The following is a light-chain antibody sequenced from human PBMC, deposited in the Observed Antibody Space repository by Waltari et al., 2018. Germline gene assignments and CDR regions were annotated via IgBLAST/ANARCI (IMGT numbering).Light chain of an antibody. CDR2: KAS. J-gene: IGKJ1*01. CDR1: QNSNRW. V-gene: IGKV1-5*03. CDR3: QQYKSYPWT. Sequence: DIQMTQSPSTLSASVGERVTITCRASQNSNRWLARYQQKPWKATNPLIYKASSLESGVPSRFSGSGSGTEFTLTIDTLQPDDFATYHCQQYKSYPWTFGQGTKVEI.